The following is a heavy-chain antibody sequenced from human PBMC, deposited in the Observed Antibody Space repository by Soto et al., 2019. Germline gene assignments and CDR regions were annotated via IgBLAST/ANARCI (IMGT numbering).Heavy chain of an antibody. CDR2: FDPVDGET. V-gene: IGHV1-24*01. D-gene: IGHD7-27*01. CDR1: GYTLTELS. Sequence: GASVKVFCKVSGYTLTELSMHWVRHALGKGLEWMGCFDPVDGETIYAQKFQGRVTMTEDTSTDTAYMELSSLRSEDTAVYYCATGVLGWFDPWGQGTLVTVSS. CDR3: ATGVLGWFDP. J-gene: IGHJ5*02.